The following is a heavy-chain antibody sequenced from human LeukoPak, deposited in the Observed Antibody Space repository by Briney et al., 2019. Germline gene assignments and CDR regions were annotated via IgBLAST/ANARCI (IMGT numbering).Heavy chain of an antibody. CDR1: GGTFSSYA. CDR2: IIPIFGTA. J-gene: IGHJ4*02. D-gene: IGHD5-24*01. CDR3: ARAKIAVEMATPSFDY. V-gene: IGHV1-69*01. Sequence: SVKVSCKASGGTFSSYAISWVRQAPGQGLEWMGGIIPIFGTANYAQKFQGRVTITADESTSTAYMELSSLRSEDTAVYYCARAKIAVEMATPSFDYWGQGTLVTVSS.